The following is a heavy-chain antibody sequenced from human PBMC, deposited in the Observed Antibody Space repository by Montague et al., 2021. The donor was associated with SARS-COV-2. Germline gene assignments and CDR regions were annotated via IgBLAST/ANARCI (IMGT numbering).Heavy chain of an antibody. D-gene: IGHD3-10*01. Sequence: SETLSLTCTVSGGSITRNYYWGWIRQPPGRGLEGAGNINFIGLTFLNPSPGSGVTISVDASKNQFSLTLTSVTAANTAVYYCARPLVRGVPKAFDIWGQGALVIVSS. J-gene: IGHJ3*02. CDR2: INFIGLT. V-gene: IGHV4-39*01. CDR1: GGSITRNYY. CDR3: ARPLVRGVPKAFDI.